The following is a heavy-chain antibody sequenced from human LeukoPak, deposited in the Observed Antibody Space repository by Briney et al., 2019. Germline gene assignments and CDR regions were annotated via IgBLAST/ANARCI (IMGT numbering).Heavy chain of an antibody. Sequence: GESLKISCKGSGYGFTSYWIGWVRQMPGKGVEWMGIIYPGDSDTRYSPSFQGQVTISADKSISTAYLQWSSLKASDTAMYYCARPPTTTADPKDYWGQGTLVTVSS. V-gene: IGHV5-51*01. CDR2: IYPGDSDT. CDR3: ARPPTTTADPKDY. CDR1: GYGFTSYW. J-gene: IGHJ4*02. D-gene: IGHD4-11*01.